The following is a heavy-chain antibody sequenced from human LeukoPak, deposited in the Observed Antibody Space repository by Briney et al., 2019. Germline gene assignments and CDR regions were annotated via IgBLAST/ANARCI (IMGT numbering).Heavy chain of an antibody. CDR3: AGSYHYYMDV. CDR2: ISYIGST. V-gene: IGHV4-59*01. Sequence: SETLSLTCTVSGGSISNYYWSWIRQPPGKGLEWIGYISYIGSTKDNPSLKNRVTISEDTSKKQLSLKLSSVTAADTAVYYCAGSYHYYMDVWGKGTTVTVSS. J-gene: IGHJ6*03. CDR1: GGSISNYY.